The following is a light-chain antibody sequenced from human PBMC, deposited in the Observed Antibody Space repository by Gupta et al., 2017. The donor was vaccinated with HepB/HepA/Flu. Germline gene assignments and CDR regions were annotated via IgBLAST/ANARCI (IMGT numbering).Light chain of an antibody. V-gene: IGKV1-5*03. CDR1: QSINTW. J-gene: IGKJ2*04. CDR3: QQYDSHLCS. Sequence: IQMTQSPSTLSASVGDRVTITCRASQSINTWLAWYQQKPGKVPKLLIYKASNLESGVPSRFSGSGSGTEFTLTISSLQPDDFATYYCQQYDSHLCSFGQGTKLEIK. CDR2: KAS.